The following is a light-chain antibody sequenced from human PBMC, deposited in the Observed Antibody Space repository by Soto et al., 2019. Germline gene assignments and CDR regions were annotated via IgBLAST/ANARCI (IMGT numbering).Light chain of an antibody. CDR1: QTGIHNY. Sequence: EMVFTQSPATLSLSPGETATVCWRASQTGIHNYLAWHQQKPGQTPRLLVYGASSRATGIPDRFSGSGSGTDFTLTISRLEPEDFAVYYCQQHGTSPITSGQGTRLEIK. CDR2: GAS. J-gene: IGKJ5*01. CDR3: QQHGTSPIT. V-gene: IGKV3-20*01.